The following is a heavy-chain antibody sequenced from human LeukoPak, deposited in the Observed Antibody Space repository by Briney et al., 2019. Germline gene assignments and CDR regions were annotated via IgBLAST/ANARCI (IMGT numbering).Heavy chain of an antibody. V-gene: IGHV3-21*01. CDR3: ASGHGDILTGYYSDY. CDR2: ISSSSSYI. D-gene: IGHD3-9*01. J-gene: IGHJ4*02. Sequence: PGGSLRLSCAASGFTFSSYSMNWVRQAPGKGLEWVSSISSSSSYIYYVDSVKGRFTISRDNAKNSLYLQMNSLRAEDTAVYYCASGHGDILTGYYSDYWGQGTLVTVSS. CDR1: GFTFSSYS.